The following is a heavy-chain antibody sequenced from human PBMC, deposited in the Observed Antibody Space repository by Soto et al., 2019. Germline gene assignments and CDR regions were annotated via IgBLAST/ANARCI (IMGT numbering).Heavy chain of an antibody. CDR1: GFTFDYYA. CDR2: ISWNSGSI. J-gene: IGHJ3*02. D-gene: IGHD5-18*01. V-gene: IGHV3-9*01. CDR3: AKARGYSYGPGAFDI. Sequence: PGGSLRLSCAASGFTFDYYAMRWVRQAPGKGLEWVSGISWNSGSIGYADSVKGRFTISRDNAKNSLYLQMNSLRAEDTALYYCAKARGYSYGPGAFDIWGQGTMVTVSS.